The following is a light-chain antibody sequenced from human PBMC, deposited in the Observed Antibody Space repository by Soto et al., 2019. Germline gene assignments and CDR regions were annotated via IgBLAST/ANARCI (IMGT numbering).Light chain of an antibody. V-gene: IGKV1-5*01. CDR2: DAS. J-gene: IGKJ1*01. CDR1: QSISSW. CDR3: LQDYSYPWT. Sequence: DIQMTQSPSTLSASVGDRVTITCRASQSISSWLAWYQQKPGKAPKLLIYDASSLESGVPSRFSGSGSGTEFTLTISSLQPDDFATYYCLQDYSYPWTFGQGTKVEI.